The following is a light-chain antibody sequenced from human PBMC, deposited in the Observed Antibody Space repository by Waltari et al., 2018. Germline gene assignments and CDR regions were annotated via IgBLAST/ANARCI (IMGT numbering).Light chain of an antibody. V-gene: IGLV2-14*01. CDR1: SSDVGGYNY. CDR3: SSYTSSSRRV. J-gene: IGLJ2*01. CDR2: AVS. Sequence: QSALTQPASVSGSPGQSITISCTGTSSDVGGYNYVSWYQQHPGKAPKLMIYAVSNRPSGVSNRFSGSRSGNTASLTISGLQAEDEADYYCSSYTSSSRRVFGGGTKLTVL.